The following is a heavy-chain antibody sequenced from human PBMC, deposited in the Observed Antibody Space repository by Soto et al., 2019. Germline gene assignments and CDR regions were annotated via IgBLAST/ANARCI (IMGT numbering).Heavy chain of an antibody. D-gene: IGHD3-10*01. CDR3: ARDGPLGNWFDP. V-gene: IGHV4-34*01. CDR1: GGSFSGYY. J-gene: IGHJ5*02. CDR2: INHSGST. Sequence: PSETLSLTCAGYGGSFSGYYWTWIRQPPGTGLEWIGEINHSGSTNYNPSLKSRVTISVDTSKNQFSLKLSSVTAADTAVYYCARDGPLGNWFDPWGQGTLVTVSS.